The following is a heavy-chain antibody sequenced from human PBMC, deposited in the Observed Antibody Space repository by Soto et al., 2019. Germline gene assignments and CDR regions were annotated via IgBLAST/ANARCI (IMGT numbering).Heavy chain of an antibody. CDR1: GGSISGGGYY. CDR3: AREPAGFYSNYGYYYYGMDV. CDR2: IYYSGST. D-gene: IGHD4-4*01. Sequence: PSETLSLTCTVSGGSISGGGYYWSWIRQHPGKGLEWIGYIYYSGSTYYNPSLKSRVTISVDTSKNQFSLKLSSVTAADTAVYYCAREPAGFYSNYGYYYYGMDVWGQGTTVTVSS. V-gene: IGHV4-31*03. J-gene: IGHJ6*02.